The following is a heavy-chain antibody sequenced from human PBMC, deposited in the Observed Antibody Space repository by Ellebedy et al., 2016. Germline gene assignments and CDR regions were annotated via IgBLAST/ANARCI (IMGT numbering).Heavy chain of an antibody. CDR1: GYSYTSHY. J-gene: IGHJ3*01. D-gene: IGHD2-15*01. CDR2: ITPSDGGT. Sequence: ASVKVSXKAIGYSYTSHYLHWVRQAPGQGLEWMGTITPSDGGTTFAQRFQDRLTMTRDTSTDTVYMDLRSLISEDTATYYCVRVDGHASSQTLWGQGTAVTVSS. CDR3: VRVDGHASSQTL. V-gene: IGHV1-46*01.